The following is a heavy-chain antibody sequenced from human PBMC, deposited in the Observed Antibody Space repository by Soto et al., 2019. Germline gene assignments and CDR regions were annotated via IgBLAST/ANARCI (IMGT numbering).Heavy chain of an antibody. CDR3: ATGYSFGSYYFDY. CDR1: GFXFSSYW. J-gene: IGHJ4*02. CDR2: INSDGSRT. Sequence: GGSLXLSCAASGFXFSSYWMHWVRQAPGKGLVWVSRINSDGSRTTYADSVKGRFTISRDNAKNTLSLQMNSLTAEDTAVYYCATGYSFGSYYFDYWGQGTLVTVSS. D-gene: IGHD5-18*01. V-gene: IGHV3-74*01.